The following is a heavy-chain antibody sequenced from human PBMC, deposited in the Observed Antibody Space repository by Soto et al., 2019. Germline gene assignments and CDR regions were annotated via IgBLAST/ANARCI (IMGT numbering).Heavy chain of an antibody. CDR2: IYHSGST. CDR3: ARVPCGGDCYTYYYSYGMDL. Sequence: QVQLQESGPGLVKPSGTLSLTCAVSGGSISSSNWWSWVRQPPGKGLEWIGEIYHSGSTNYNPSRRNRVSIALDTSEDLFALLLSAVSATDSAVYFCARVPCGGDCYTYYYSYGMDLWGGGTTVTVFS. CDR1: GGSISSSNW. D-gene: IGHD2-21*02. V-gene: IGHV4-4*02. J-gene: IGHJ6*04.